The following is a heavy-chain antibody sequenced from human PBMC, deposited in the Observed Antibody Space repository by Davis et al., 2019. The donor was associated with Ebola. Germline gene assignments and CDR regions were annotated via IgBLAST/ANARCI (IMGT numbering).Heavy chain of an antibody. V-gene: IGHV1-46*01. D-gene: IGHD6-6*01. CDR3: AREIAARPIDY. J-gene: IGHJ4*02. CDR2: INPSGGST. CDR1: GYTFTSYY. Sequence: ASVKVSCKASGYTFTSYYMHWVRQAPGQGLEWMGIINPSGGSTSYAQKFQGRVTMTRDTSTSTVYMELSSLRSDDTAVYYCAREIAARPIDYWGQGTLVTVSS.